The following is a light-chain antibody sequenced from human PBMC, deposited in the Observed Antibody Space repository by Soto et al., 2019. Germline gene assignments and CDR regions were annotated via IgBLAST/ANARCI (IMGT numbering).Light chain of an antibody. Sequence: EIVLTQSPGTLSLSPGERATLSCRASQSVSSSYLAWYQQKPGQAPRLLIYGVSSRATGIPVRFSGSGSGTDFTLTISRLEPEDFAVYYCQQYGSSRLTFGQGTKVEIK. CDR2: GVS. CDR1: QSVSSSY. CDR3: QQYGSSRLT. J-gene: IGKJ1*01. V-gene: IGKV3-20*01.